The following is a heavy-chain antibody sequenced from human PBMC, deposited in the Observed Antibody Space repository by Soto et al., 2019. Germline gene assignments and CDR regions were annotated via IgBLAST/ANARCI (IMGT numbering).Heavy chain of an antibody. J-gene: IGHJ4*02. CDR3: ARSDGRY. V-gene: IGHV4-4*02. CDR2: IYHSGST. Sequence: SETLSLTCAVSGGSISSSNWWSWVRQPPGKGLEWIGEIYHSGSTNYSPSLKSRVTRSVDTSKNQFSLKLYYVTAADTAVYYCARSDGRYSGQGTLVTVSS. CDR1: GGSISSSNW.